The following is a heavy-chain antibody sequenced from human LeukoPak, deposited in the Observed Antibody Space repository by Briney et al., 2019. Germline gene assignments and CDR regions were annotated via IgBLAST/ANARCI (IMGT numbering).Heavy chain of an antibody. V-gene: IGHV4-59*01. CDR3: ARGLYSGSYMDYSDY. D-gene: IGHD1-26*01. Sequence: PSETLSLTYTVSGGSISSYYWSWIRQPPGKGLEWIGYIYYSGSTNYNPSLKSRVTISVDTSKNQFSLKLSSVTAADTAVYYCARGLYSGSYMDYSDYWGQGTLVTVSS. CDR1: GGSISSYY. J-gene: IGHJ4*02. CDR2: IYYSGST.